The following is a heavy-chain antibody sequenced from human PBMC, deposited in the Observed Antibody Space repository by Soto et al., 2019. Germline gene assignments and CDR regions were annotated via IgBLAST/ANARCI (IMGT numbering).Heavy chain of an antibody. CDR3: ATLGAYRSGWYSEYYFDY. J-gene: IGHJ4*02. V-gene: IGHV4-4*02. CDR2: IYHSGST. D-gene: IGHD6-19*01. CDR1: GGTISGSNW. Sequence: PSETLSLTCAVAGGTISGSNWWNWVRQPPGKGLEWIGEIYHSGSTNYNPSLKRRVTISADHTKNQVSRKTISVTAADTAVYYCATLGAYRSGWYSEYYFDYWGQGTLVTVSS.